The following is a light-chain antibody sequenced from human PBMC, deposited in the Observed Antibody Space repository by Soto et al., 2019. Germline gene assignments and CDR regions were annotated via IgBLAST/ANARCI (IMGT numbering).Light chain of an antibody. CDR3: HQTYITPWM. CDR2: AAS. CDR1: QSISTY. Sequence: DIQMTQSPSSLSASVGDRVTITCRASQSISTYLNWYQQKPGKAPKLLIYAASSLESGVPSRFTGSGSGTDLTLTISSLQPEDFATYFCHQTYITPWMFGQGTKVDIK. J-gene: IGKJ1*01. V-gene: IGKV1-39*01.